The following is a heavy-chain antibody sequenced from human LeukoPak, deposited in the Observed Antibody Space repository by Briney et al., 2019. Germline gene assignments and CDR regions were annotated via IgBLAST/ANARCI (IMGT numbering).Heavy chain of an antibody. CDR3: AREWGVWLVDY. D-gene: IGHD3-10*01. CDR2: IKQDGSEK. J-gene: IGHJ4*02. Sequence: GGSLRLSCAASGSTFSSYWMSWVRQAPGKGLEWVANIKQDGSEKYYVDSVKGRFTISRDNAKNSLYLQMNSLRAEDTAVYYCAREWGVWLVDYWGQGTLVTVSS. V-gene: IGHV3-7*01. CDR1: GSTFSSYW.